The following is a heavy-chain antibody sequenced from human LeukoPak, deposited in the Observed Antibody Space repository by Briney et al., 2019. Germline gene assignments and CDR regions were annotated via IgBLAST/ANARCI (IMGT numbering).Heavy chain of an antibody. V-gene: IGHV4-39*01. CDR2: IYYSGSS. D-gene: IGHD3-22*01. Sequence: SETLSLTCTVSGGSISSSSNYWGWIRQPPGKGLEWIGIIYYSGSSYYNPSLKSRVTISVDTSKNQFSLKLSSVTAADTAVYYCARQYDSSGYYYFDYWGQGTLVTVSS. CDR1: GGSISSSSNY. CDR3: ARQYDSSGYYYFDY. J-gene: IGHJ4*02.